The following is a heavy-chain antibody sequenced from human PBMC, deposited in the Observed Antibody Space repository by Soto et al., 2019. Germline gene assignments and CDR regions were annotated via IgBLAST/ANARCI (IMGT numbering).Heavy chain of an antibody. Sequence: QVQLLQSGAEVKKPGASVKVSCKASGYTFTSYDINWVRQAAGHGLEWMGWMDPKSGYTDYAQKFQGRVTMTRNTSISTASMELSSLRFEDTAVYYCARGRGWRDNWGQGTLVTVSS. V-gene: IGHV1-8*01. J-gene: IGHJ4*02. CDR2: MDPKSGYT. D-gene: IGHD6-19*01. CDR3: ARGRGWRDN. CDR1: GYTFTSYD.